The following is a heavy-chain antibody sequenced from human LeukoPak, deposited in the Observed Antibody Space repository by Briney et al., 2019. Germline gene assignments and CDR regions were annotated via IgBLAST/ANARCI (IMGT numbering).Heavy chain of an antibody. CDR1: GGSISSYY. J-gene: IGHJ6*02. CDR3: ARGGSGYDSFYYYGMGV. V-gene: IGHV4-59*01. Sequence: NPSETLSLTCTVSGGSISSYYWSWIRQPPGKGLEWIGYIYDSGSTNYNPSLKSRVTISVDTSKNQFSLKLSSVTAADTAVYYCARGGSGYDSFYYYGMGVWGQGTTVTVSS. CDR2: IYDSGST. D-gene: IGHD5-12*01.